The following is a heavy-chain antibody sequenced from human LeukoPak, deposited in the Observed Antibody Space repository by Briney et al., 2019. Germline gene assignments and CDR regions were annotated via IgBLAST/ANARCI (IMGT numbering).Heavy chain of an antibody. V-gene: IGHV3-11*01. CDR2: ISSSGSTI. CDR3: ARDFADYYYMDV. J-gene: IGHJ6*03. CDR1: GFTSSDYF. Sequence: GGSLRLSCAASGFTSSDYFMNWIRQAPGKGLEWVSYISSSGSTIYYADSVKGRFTMSRDNSKNSLFLQMNSLRAEDTAVYYCARDFADYYYMDVWGKGTTVTVSS.